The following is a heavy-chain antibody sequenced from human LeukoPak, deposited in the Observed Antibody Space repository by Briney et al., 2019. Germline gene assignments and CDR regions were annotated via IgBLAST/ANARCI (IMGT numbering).Heavy chain of an antibody. CDR1: GFTFSSFW. CDR2: ISGSGSSA. V-gene: IGHV3-23*01. D-gene: IGHD5-12*01. J-gene: IGHJ4*02. CDR3: ARPLGSGYDDAEWYFDY. Sequence: GGSLRLSCAASGFTFSSFWMSWVRQAPGKGLEWVSGISGSGSSAFYPDSEKGRFIISRDNSKNTLYLQMNSLRAEDTAVYYCARPLGSGYDDAEWYFDYWGQGTLVTVSS.